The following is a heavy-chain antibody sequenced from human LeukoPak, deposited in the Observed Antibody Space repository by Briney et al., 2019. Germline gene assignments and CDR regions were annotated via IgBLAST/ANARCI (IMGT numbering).Heavy chain of an antibody. CDR1: GYTFTGYY. Sequence: ASVKVSCKASGYTFTGYYMHWVRQAPGQGLEWVGWINPNSGGTNYAQKFQGRVTMTRDTSISTAYMELSRLRSDDTAVYYCARDPRLLWFGELWYFDYWGQGTLVTVSS. V-gene: IGHV1-2*02. D-gene: IGHD3-10*01. CDR2: INPNSGGT. CDR3: ARDPRLLWFGELWYFDY. J-gene: IGHJ4*02.